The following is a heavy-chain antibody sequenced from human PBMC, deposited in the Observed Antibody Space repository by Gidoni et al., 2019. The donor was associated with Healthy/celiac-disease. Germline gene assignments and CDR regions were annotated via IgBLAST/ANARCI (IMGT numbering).Heavy chain of an antibody. CDR1: GGSFSGSY. J-gene: IGHJ6*02. CDR2: INHSGRT. Sequence: QVQLQQWGAGLLKPSETLSLTCAVYGGSFSGSYWSWIRQPPGKGLAWIGEINHSGRTNYNPSLKSRVTISVDTSKNQFSLKLSSVTAADTAVYYCARGERQLWGRYYYYYGMDVWGQGTTVTVSS. D-gene: IGHD5-18*01. V-gene: IGHV4-34*01. CDR3: ARGERQLWGRYYYYYGMDV.